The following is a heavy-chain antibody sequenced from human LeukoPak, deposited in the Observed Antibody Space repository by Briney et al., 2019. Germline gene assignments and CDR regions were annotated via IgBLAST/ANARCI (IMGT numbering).Heavy chain of an antibody. Sequence: SDTLSLTCTVSGDSISSSTYHWGCVRQPPGKGLEWIATMSYSGSTYYNPSLKSRDTMSVDTSKNQFSLKVNSVTAADTAVYYCARWGCSGGGCYYYFYYGMDVWGQGTTVTVSS. CDR2: MSYSGST. CDR3: ARWGCSGGGCYYYFYYGMDV. V-gene: IGHV4-39*01. D-gene: IGHD2-15*01. CDR1: GDSISSSTYH. J-gene: IGHJ6*02.